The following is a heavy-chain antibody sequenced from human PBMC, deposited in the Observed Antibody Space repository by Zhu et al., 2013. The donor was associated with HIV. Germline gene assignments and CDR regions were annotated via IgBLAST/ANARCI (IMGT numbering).Heavy chain of an antibody. Sequence: QVQLVQSGAEVKKPGSSVKVSCKASGGTFSRYAISWVRQAPGQGLEWMGGIIPIFGTVNNAQKFQGRVTITADESTSTAYMELSSLRSEDTAVYYCARANGYYYGSGYYYFYMDVWGKGTTVTVSS. J-gene: IGHJ6*03. CDR1: GGTFSRYA. CDR3: ARANGYYYGSGYYYFYMDV. D-gene: IGHD3-10*01. V-gene: IGHV1-69*01. CDR2: IIPIFGTV.